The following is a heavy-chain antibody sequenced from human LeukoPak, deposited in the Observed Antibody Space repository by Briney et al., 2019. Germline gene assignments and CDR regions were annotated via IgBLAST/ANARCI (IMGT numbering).Heavy chain of an antibody. CDR3: AKSLLPLSKTLEWPVPTENWFDP. V-gene: IGHV3-66*02. CDR2: IYSGGST. CDR1: GFTVSSNS. D-gene: IGHD3-3*01. J-gene: IGHJ5*02. Sequence: GGSLRLSCAASGFTVSSNSMSWVRQAPGKGLEWVSVIYSGGSTYYADSVKGRFTISRDNSKNTLYLQMNSLRAEDTAVYYCAKSLLPLSKTLEWPVPTENWFDPWGQGTLVTVSS.